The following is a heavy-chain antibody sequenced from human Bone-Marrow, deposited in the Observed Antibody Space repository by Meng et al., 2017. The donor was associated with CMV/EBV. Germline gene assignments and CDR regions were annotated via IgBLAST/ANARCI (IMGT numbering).Heavy chain of an antibody. Sequence: ASVKVSCKASRYTFTGYYIHWVRQAPGQGLEWMGWINANRGGTSYAQKFQGRVTMTRDTSTSTVYMELSSLRSEDTAVYYCARVRGIRLRLGELSFWGQGKLVTVSS. V-gene: IGHV1-2*02. CDR3: ARVRGIRLRLGELSF. CDR2: INANRGGT. CDR1: RYTFTGYY. J-gene: IGHJ4*02. D-gene: IGHD3-16*02.